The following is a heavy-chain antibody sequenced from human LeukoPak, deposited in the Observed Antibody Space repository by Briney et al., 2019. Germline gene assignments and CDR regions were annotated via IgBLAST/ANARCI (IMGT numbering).Heavy chain of an antibody. CDR2: IYTSGST. Sequence: PSESLSLTCTVSGGSISSYYWCWIRQSAGKGLEWIGRIYTSGSTNYNPSLKSRVTMSVDASKNQFSLKLSSVTAADTAVYYCARGRRGLLWFGSFDYWGQGTLVTVSS. CDR1: GGSISSYY. V-gene: IGHV4-4*07. J-gene: IGHJ4*02. CDR3: ARGRRGLLWFGSFDY. D-gene: IGHD3-10*01.